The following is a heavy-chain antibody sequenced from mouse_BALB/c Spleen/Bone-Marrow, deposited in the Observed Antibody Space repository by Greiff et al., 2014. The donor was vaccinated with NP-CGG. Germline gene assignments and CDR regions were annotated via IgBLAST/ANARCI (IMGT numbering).Heavy chain of an antibody. J-gene: IGHJ1*01. CDR2: IDPANGNT. CDR1: GFNIKDTY. D-gene: IGHD2-4*01. V-gene: IGHV14-3*02. Sequence: VQLQQPGAELVKPGASVKLSCTASGFNIKDTYMHWVKQRPEQGLEWIGRIDPANGNTKYDPKFQGKATITADTSSNTAYLQLSSLTFEDTAVYYGANYDYGWYFDVWGAGTTVTVSS. CDR3: ANYDYGWYFDV.